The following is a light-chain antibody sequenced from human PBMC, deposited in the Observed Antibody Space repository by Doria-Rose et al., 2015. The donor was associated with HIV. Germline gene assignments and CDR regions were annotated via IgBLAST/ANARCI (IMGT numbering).Light chain of an antibody. CDR1: QTVSTY. Sequence: DIQVTQPPSSLSASIGDRVTITCRASQTVSTYLNWFQQEPGKAPKLLIYAASRLQSGVPSRFSGSGSGTDLTLTISGLQPGDFATYYCQQTYSSPPWTVGQGTKVE. J-gene: IGKJ1*01. V-gene: IGKV1-39*01. CDR3: QQTYSSPPWT. CDR2: AAS.